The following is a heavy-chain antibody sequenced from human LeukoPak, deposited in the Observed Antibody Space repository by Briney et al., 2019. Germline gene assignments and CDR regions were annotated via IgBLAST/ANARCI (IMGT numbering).Heavy chain of an antibody. V-gene: IGHV1-8*01. CDR2: MNPNSGNT. J-gene: IGHJ4*02. Sequence: ASVKVSCKASGYTFTSYDISWVRQATGQGLEWMGWMNPNSGNTGYAQKFQGRVTMTRNTSISTAYMELSSLRSEDTAVYYCARESRYCSSTSCYTGFDFDYWGQGTLVTVSS. D-gene: IGHD2-2*02. CDR3: ARESRYCSSTSCYTGFDFDY. CDR1: GYTFTSYD.